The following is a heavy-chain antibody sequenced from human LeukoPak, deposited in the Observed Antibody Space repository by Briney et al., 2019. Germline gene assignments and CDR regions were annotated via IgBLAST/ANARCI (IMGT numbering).Heavy chain of an antibody. CDR2: IKEDGSVN. CDR3: ARLSTVVTFDY. J-gene: IGHJ4*02. Sequence: GGSLSLSCAASGFTFSTYWMSWVRQAPGKGLEWVANIKEDGSVNAYVDSVKGRFTISRDNVNNSLDLQMHSLRVEDAAVYYCARLSTVVTFDYWGQGTLVTVSS. V-gene: IGHV3-7*01. D-gene: IGHD4-23*01. CDR1: GFTFSTYW.